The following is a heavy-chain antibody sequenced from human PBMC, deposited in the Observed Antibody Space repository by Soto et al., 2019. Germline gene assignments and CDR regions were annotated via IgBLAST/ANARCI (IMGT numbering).Heavy chain of an antibody. CDR3: ARGSIAARPLYYYYGMDV. Sequence: XGTLSLTCAVYGGSFSGYYWSGIRQPPGKGLEWIGGINHSGSTNYNPSLKSRVTISVDTSKNQFSLKLSSVTAADTAVYYCARGSIAARPLYYYYGMDVWGQGTTVTVSS. CDR1: GGSFSGYY. J-gene: IGHJ6*02. CDR2: INHSGST. D-gene: IGHD6-6*01. V-gene: IGHV4-34*01.